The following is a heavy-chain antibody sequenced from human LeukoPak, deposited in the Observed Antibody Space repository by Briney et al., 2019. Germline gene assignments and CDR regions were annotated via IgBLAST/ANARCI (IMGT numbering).Heavy chain of an antibody. CDR3: AREPRLAVY. CDR1: GFAFSDYY. J-gene: IGHJ4*02. V-gene: IGHV3-11*01. D-gene: IGHD6-19*01. CDR2: ISGSGNSI. Sequence: GGSLRLSCAGSGFAFSDYYMTWIRQAPGRGLEFISYISGSGNSIVYADSVKGRFTISRDNDKNSLYLQMNSLRDEDTAVYYCAREPRLAVYWGQGTLVTVSS.